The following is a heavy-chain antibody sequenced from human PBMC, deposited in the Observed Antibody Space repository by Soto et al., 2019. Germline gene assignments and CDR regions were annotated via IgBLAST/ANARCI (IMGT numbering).Heavy chain of an antibody. CDR3: AKNGLSNSPSAIDS. V-gene: IGHV3-23*01. D-gene: IGHD1-1*01. J-gene: IGHJ4*02. Sequence: EVQLLESGGGLAQPGGSLRLSFVTSGFSFSNSGMSWVRHAPGKGLYWVSGISGNGRNTYYTDSVKGRFLVSRDNSGNTLFLQMNSLRAEDTAIYFCAKNGLSNSPSAIDSWGQGTLVTVSS. CDR2: ISGNGRNT. CDR1: GFSFSNSG.